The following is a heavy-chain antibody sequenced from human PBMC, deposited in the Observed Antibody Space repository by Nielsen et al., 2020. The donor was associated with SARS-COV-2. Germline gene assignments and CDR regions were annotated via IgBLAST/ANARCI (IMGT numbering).Heavy chain of an antibody. V-gene: IGHV3-9*01. J-gene: IGHJ4*02. CDR1: GFTFDDYA. CDR2: ISWNSGSI. Sequence: SLKISCAASGFTFDDYAMHWVRQAPGKGLEWVSGISWNSGSIGYADSVKGRFTISRDNAKNSLYLQMNSLRAEDTALYYCAKAPNPLAAAGYYYFDYWGQGTLVTVSS. D-gene: IGHD6-13*01. CDR3: AKAPNPLAAAGYYYFDY.